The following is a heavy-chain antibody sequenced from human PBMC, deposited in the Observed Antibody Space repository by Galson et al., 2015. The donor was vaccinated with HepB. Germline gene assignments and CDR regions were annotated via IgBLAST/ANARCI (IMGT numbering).Heavy chain of an antibody. CDR3: ATLRRDYSNYELYYYYGMDV. CDR2: IYYSGST. V-gene: IGHV4-59*01. D-gene: IGHD4-11*01. Sequence: SETLSLTCTVSGGSISSYYWSWIRQPPGKGLEWIGYIYYSGSTNYNPSLKSRVTISVDTSKNQFSLKLSSVTAADTAVYYCATLRRDYSNYELYYYYGMDVWGQGTTVTVSS. J-gene: IGHJ6*02. CDR1: GGSISSYY.